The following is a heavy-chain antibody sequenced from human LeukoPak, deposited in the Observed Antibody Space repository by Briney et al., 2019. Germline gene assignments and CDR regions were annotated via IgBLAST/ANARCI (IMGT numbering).Heavy chain of an antibody. CDR3: ARDREDTAMVRGAFDI. CDR2: IIPIFGTA. V-gene: IGHV1-69*05. Sequence: ASVKVSCKASGGTFSSYAISWVRQAPGQGLEWMGGIIPIFGTANYAQKFQGRVTITTDESTSTAYMELSSLRSEDTAVYYCARDREDTAMVRGAFDIWGQGTMVTVSS. CDR1: GGTFSSYA. D-gene: IGHD5-18*01. J-gene: IGHJ3*02.